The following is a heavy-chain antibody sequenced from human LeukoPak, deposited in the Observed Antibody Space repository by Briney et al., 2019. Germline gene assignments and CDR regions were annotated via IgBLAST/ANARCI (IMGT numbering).Heavy chain of an antibody. D-gene: IGHD3-22*01. J-gene: IGHJ4*02. CDR2: ISFDGSNK. CDR3: AKDLWDGYFYDSSGYWPDY. Sequence: GGSLRLSCAASGFTFSSYGMFWVRQAPGKGLEWVAVISFDGSNKYYADSVKGRFTISRDNSKNTLYLQMNSLRAEDTAVYYCAKDLWDGYFYDSSGYWPDYWGQGTLVTVSS. V-gene: IGHV3-30*18. CDR1: GFTFSSYG.